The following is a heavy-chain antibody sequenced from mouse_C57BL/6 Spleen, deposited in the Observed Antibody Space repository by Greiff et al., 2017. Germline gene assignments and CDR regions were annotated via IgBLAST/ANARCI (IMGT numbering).Heavy chain of an antibody. D-gene: IGHD4-1*01. J-gene: IGHJ2*01. Sequence: EVKVVESGGGLVQPGGSLKLSCAASGFTFSDYGMAWVRQAPRKGPEWVAFISNLAYSIYYADTVTGRFTISRENAKNTLYLEMSSLRSEDTAMYYCARTGKGHYFDYWGQGTTLTVSS. V-gene: IGHV5-15*01. CDR3: ARTGKGHYFDY. CDR2: ISNLAYSI. CDR1: GFTFSDYG.